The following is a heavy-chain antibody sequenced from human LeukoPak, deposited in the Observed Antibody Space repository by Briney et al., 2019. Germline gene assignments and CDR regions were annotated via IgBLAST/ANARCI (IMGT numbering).Heavy chain of an antibody. V-gene: IGHV3-11*06. D-gene: IGHD3-10*01. CDR2: ISTHSTYT. J-gene: IGHJ4*02. CDR1: GFIFSDYS. CDR3: ASGWGQFDY. Sequence: GGSLRLSCAASGFIFSDYSMSWIRQAPGKGLEWVSYISTHSTYTHYADSVRGRFTISRDNAKNSLYLQMNSLRAEDTAVYYCASGWGQFDYWGQGTLVTVSS.